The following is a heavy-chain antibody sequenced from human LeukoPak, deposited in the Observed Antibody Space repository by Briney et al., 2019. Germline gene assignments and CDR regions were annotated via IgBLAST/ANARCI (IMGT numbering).Heavy chain of an antibody. Sequence: ASVKVSCKASGGTFSSYAISWVRQAPGQGLEWMGGIIPIFGTANYAQKFQGRVTITADESTSTAYMELSSLRSEDTAVYYCAREAYLQKNWFDPWXXXTLVTVSS. CDR3: AREAYLQKNWFDP. D-gene: IGHD2-2*01. V-gene: IGHV1-69*13. CDR2: IIPIFGTA. CDR1: GGTFSSYA. J-gene: IGHJ5*02.